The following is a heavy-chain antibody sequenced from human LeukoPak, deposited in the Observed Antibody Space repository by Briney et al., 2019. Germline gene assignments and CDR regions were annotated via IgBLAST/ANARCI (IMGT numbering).Heavy chain of an antibody. Sequence: PGGSLRLSCAASGFTFSSYGMHWVRQAPGKGLEWVAVISYDGSNKYYADSVKGRFTISRDNSKNTLYLQMNSLRAEDTAVYYCARGELWFAHFDYWGQGTLVTVSS. CDR1: GFTFSSYG. D-gene: IGHD3-10*01. CDR2: ISYDGSNK. CDR3: ARGELWFAHFDY. V-gene: IGHV3-30*03. J-gene: IGHJ4*02.